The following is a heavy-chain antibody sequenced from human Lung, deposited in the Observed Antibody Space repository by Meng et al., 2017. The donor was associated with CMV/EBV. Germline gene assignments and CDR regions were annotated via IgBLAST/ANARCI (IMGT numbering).Heavy chain of an antibody. V-gene: IGHV1-18*01. J-gene: IGHJ6*02. CDR3: ARGGYSDYDVRGSDYYYGMDV. CDR2: ISAYNGRT. Sequence: ASXXVSXKASGYTFISYGISWVRQAPGQGLEWMGWISAYNGRTNYAQKFQGRVTMTTDTSTNTAYTELRSLRSDDTAVYFCARGGYSDYDVRGSDYYYGMDVXGQGTRVTSP. CDR1: GYTFISYG. D-gene: IGHD5-12*01.